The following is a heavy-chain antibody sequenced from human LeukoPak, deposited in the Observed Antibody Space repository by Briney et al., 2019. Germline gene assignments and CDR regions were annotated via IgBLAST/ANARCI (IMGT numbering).Heavy chain of an antibody. J-gene: IGHJ3*02. CDR1: GYSFTTYW. CDR2: IYPGDSDT. Sequence: GESLKISCKVSGYSFTTYWIGWVRQMPGKGLEWMGIIYPGDSDTRYSPSFQGHVTISADKSISTAYLQWSSLKASDTAMYYCARRDYYDSSGYYDGGAFDIWGQGTIVTVSS. V-gene: IGHV5-51*01. CDR3: ARRDYYDSSGYYDGGAFDI. D-gene: IGHD3-22*01.